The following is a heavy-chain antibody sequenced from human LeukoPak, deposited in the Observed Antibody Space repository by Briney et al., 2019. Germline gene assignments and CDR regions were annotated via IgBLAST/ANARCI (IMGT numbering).Heavy chain of an antibody. D-gene: IGHD2-15*01. CDR3: AISQRGYDASGGFDP. CDR2: ISSSSSYI. J-gene: IGHJ5*02. Sequence: GGSLRLSCAASGFTFSSYSMSWVRQAPGKGLEWVSSISSSSSYIYYADSMKGRFTISRDNAKNSLYLQMNSLRAEDTAAYYCAISQRGYDASGGFDPWGQGTLVTVSS. V-gene: IGHV3-21*01. CDR1: GFTFSSYS.